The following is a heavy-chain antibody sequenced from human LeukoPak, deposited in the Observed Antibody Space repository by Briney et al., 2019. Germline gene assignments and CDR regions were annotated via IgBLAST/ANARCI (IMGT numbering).Heavy chain of an antibody. CDR2: INHSGST. V-gene: IGHV4-34*01. CDR1: GGSFSGYY. CDR3: ARGRGSSWYSAGYYYMDV. Sequence: SETLSLTCAVYGGSFSGYYWSWIRQPPGKGLEWIGEINHSGSTNYNPSLKSRVTISVDTSKNQFSLKLSSVTAADTAVYYCARGRGSSWYSAGYYYMDVWGKGTTVTVSS. J-gene: IGHJ6*03. D-gene: IGHD6-13*01.